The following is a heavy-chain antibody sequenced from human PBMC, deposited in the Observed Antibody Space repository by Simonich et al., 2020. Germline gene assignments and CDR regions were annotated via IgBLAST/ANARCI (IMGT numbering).Heavy chain of an antibody. Sequence: QLQLQESGPGLVKPSETLSLTCTVSGGSISSSSYYWGWIRQPPGKGLEWIGSIYYGGCTYDNPSRKSRVTISVDTSKNQFSLKLSSVTAADTAVYYCARHAGFAFDIWGQGTMVTVSS. CDR1: GGSISSSSYY. CDR3: ARHAGFAFDI. CDR2: IYYGGCT. J-gene: IGHJ3*02. V-gene: IGHV4-39*01. D-gene: IGHD6-13*01.